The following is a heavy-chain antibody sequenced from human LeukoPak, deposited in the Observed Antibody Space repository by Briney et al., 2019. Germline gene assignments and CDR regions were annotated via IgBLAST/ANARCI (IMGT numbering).Heavy chain of an antibody. CDR2: STHTGST. CDR1: GGSFSGHY. CDR3: ARGRTGAAALDF. V-gene: IGHV4-34*01. D-gene: IGHD2-2*01. Sequence: SENLSLTCAVYGGSFSGHYWTWIRQAPGKGLEWIGESTHTGSTNYNPSLKSRVTISVDTSKNQFSLKLTSVSAADTAVCHCARGRTGAAALDFRGPGTLVTVSS. J-gene: IGHJ4*02.